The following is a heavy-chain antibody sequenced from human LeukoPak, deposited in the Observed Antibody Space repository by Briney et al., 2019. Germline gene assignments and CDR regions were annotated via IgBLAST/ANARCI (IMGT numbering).Heavy chain of an antibody. CDR1: GFTFSSYA. D-gene: IGHD6-6*01. Sequence: PGGSLRLSCAASGFTFSSYAMSWVRQAPGKGLEWVSAISGSGGSTYYADSVKGRFTISRDNSKNTLYLQMNSLRAEDTAVYYCAKLPIYSSSSYLSGYFDYWGQGTLVTVSS. CDR3: AKLPIYSSSSYLSGYFDY. CDR2: ISGSGGST. J-gene: IGHJ4*02. V-gene: IGHV3-23*01.